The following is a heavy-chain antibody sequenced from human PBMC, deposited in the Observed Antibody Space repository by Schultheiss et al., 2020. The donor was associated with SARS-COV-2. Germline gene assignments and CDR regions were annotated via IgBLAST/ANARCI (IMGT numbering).Heavy chain of an antibody. J-gene: IGHJ4*02. CDR2: IYTSGST. CDR3: GANVGFGDLDY. CDR1: GGSISSYY. V-gene: IGHV4-4*07. Sequence: SETLSLTCTVSGGSISSYYWSWIRQPAGKGLEWIGRIYTSGSTNYNPSLKSRVTISVDTSKNQFSLKLTSVTAADTAVYYCGANVGFGDLDYWGQGTLVTVSS. D-gene: IGHD3-10*01.